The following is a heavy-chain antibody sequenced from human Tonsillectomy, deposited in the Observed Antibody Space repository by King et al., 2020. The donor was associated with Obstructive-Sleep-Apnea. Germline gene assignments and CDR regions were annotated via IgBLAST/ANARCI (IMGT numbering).Heavy chain of an antibody. V-gene: IGHV4-59*08. CDR1: GGSISSYY. J-gene: IGHJ4*02. Sequence: VQLQESGPGLVKPSETLSLTCTVSGGSISSYYWSWIRQPPGKGLEWIGYIYYSGSTNYNPSLKSRVTISVDTSKNQFSLKLSSVTAADTAVYYCARAVLGYTSGQTFDYWGQGTLVTVSS. CDR2: IYYSGST. CDR3: ARAVLGYTSGQTFDY. D-gene: IGHD5-18*01.